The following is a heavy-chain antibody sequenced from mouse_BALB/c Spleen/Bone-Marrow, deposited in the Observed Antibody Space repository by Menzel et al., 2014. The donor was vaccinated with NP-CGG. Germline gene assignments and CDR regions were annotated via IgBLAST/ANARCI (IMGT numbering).Heavy chain of an antibody. CDR1: GYTFTDYW. Sequence: VQLQQSGAELVMPGVSVKMSCKASGYTFTDYWMHWVKQRPGQGLEWIGAIDTSDSYTSYNQKFKGKATLTVDESSSTAYMQLSSLTSEDSAVYYCAREGYGYQYFDYWGQGTTLTVSS. V-gene: IGHV1-69*01. CDR2: IDTSDSYT. CDR3: AREGYGYQYFDY. J-gene: IGHJ2*01. D-gene: IGHD2-2*01.